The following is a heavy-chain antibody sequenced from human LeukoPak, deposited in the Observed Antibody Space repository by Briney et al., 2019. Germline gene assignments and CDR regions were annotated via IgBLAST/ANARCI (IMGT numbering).Heavy chain of an antibody. Sequence: PSGTLSLTCAVSGGSISSSNWWSWVRQPPGKGLEWIGEIYHSGSTNYNPSLKSRVTISVDKSKNQFSLKLSSVTAADTAVYYCARVDYGDDSRHFDYWGQGTLVTVSS. V-gene: IGHV4-4*02. CDR1: GGSISSSNW. D-gene: IGHD4-17*01. J-gene: IGHJ4*02. CDR2: IYHSGST. CDR3: ARVDYGDDSRHFDY.